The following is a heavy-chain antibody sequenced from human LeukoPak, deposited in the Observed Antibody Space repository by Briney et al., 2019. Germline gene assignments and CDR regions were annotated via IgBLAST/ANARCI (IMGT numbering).Heavy chain of an antibody. CDR3: AKVNRQLAADY. D-gene: IGHD6-6*01. CDR2: ISYDGSNK. V-gene: IGHV3-30*18. Sequence: GGSLRLSCAASGFTFSSYGMHWVRQAPGKGLEWVAVISYDGSNKYYADSVKGRFTISRDNSKNTLYLQMNSLRAEDTAVYYCAKVNRQLAADYWGQGTLVTVSS. J-gene: IGHJ4*02. CDR1: GFTFSSYG.